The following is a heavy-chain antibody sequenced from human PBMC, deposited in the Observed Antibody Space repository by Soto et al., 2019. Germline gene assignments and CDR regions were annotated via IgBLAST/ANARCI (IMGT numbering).Heavy chain of an antibody. V-gene: IGHV6-1*01. CDR2: TYYRSKWYN. CDR3: AGGYCSGGSCYSGYHYGMDV. CDR1: GDSVSSNSAA. D-gene: IGHD2-15*01. Sequence: TLSLTCAISGDSVSSNSAAWNWIRQSPSRGLEWLGRTYYRSKWYNDYAVSVKSRITINPDTSKNQFSLQLNSVTPEDTAVYYCAGGYCSGGSCYSGYHYGMDVWRQGTTVTVSS. J-gene: IGHJ6*02.